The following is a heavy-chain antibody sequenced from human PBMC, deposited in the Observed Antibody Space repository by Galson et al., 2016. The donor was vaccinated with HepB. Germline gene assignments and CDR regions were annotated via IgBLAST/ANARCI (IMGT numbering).Heavy chain of an antibody. Sequence: PALVKPTQTLTMTCTFSGFSLRTSGMAVSWIRQLPGKALEWLAVIDWNGNKFYSPSLTTRLTISKDTSKNQVVLTLTNMDPVDTATYFCARYLRSHGYYVMDVWGQGTLVTVSS. CDR1: GFSLRTSGMA. V-gene: IGHV2-70*01. CDR2: IDWNGNK. D-gene: IGHD4-17*01. CDR3: ARYLRSHGYYVMDV. J-gene: IGHJ6*02.